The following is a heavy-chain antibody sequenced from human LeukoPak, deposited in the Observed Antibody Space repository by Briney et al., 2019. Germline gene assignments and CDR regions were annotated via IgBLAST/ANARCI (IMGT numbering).Heavy chain of an antibody. V-gene: IGHV3-11*01. D-gene: IGHD5-24*01. CDR1: GFTFSDYY. CDR2: ISSGSTI. CDR3: ARGGVGYNFDY. Sequence: GGSLRLSCAASGFTFSDYYMSWIRQAPGKGLEWVSYISSGSTIYYADSVKGRFTISRDNAKNSLYLQMNSLRAEDTAVYYCARGGVGYNFDYWGQGPLVTVSS. J-gene: IGHJ4*02.